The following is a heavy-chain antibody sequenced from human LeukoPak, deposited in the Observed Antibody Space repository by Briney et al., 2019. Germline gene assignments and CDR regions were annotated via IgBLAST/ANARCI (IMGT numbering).Heavy chain of an antibody. V-gene: IGHV3-20*04. CDR1: GFTFDDHG. D-gene: IGHD2-2*01. CDR3: ARGMYCTSTSCSGFDY. Sequence: RPGGSLRLSCAASGFTFDDHGMTWVRQVPGKGLEWVSGINWNGASIGYADSVKGRFTISRDNAKKSLFLQLNSLRAEDTAFYYCARGMYCTSTSCSGFDYWGQGTLVTVSS. CDR2: INWNGASI. J-gene: IGHJ4*02.